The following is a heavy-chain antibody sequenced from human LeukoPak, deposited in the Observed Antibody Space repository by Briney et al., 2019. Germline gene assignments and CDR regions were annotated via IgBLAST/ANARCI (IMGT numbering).Heavy chain of an antibody. Sequence: ASLKVSCKASGYTFTGYYMPWVRQAPGQGLEWMGWINANSGGTNYAQKFQGRVTMTRDTSISIAYMELSRLRSDDMAVYYCARSSRYDIWTGYPYWGQGTLVTVSP. J-gene: IGHJ4*02. CDR2: INANSGGT. V-gene: IGHV1-2*02. CDR3: ARSSRYDIWTGYPY. D-gene: IGHD3-9*01. CDR1: GYTFTGYY.